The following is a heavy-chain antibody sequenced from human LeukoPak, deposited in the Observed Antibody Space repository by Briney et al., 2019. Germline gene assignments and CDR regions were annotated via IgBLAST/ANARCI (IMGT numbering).Heavy chain of an antibody. CDR2: IKQDGSEK. CDR1: GFTFSSYW. V-gene: IGHV3-7*01. CDR3: ARDLAGSSFFSYYYYYYMDV. Sequence: PGGSLRLSCAASGFTFSSYWMSWVRQAPGKGLEWVANIKQDGSEKYYVDSVKGRFTISRDNAKNSLYLQMNSLRAEDTAVYYCARDLAGSSFFSYYYYYYMDVWGKGTTVTISS. J-gene: IGHJ6*03. D-gene: IGHD6-13*01.